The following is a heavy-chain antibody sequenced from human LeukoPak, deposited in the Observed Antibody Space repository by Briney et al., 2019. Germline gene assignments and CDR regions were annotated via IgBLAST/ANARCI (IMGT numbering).Heavy chain of an antibody. CDR2: IHYSGST. CDR1: GGSISSYY. J-gene: IGHJ3*02. D-gene: IGHD3-16*01. Sequence: SETLSLTCTVSGGSISSYYWSWIRQPPGKGLEWIGYIHYSGSTNYNPSLKSRVTISVDTSKNQFSLKLSSVTAADTAVYYCARVGGGDGGVDAFDIWGQGTMVTVSS. V-gene: IGHV4-59*12. CDR3: ARVGGGDGGVDAFDI.